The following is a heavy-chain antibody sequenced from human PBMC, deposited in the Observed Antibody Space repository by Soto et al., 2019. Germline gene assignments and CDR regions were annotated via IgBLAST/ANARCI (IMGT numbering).Heavy chain of an antibody. CDR2: MNPNTGNS. Sequence: QVQLVQSGAEVRKPGASVKVSCEASGYTFTSYDIYWVRQATGQGLEWMGWMNPNTGNSGYALKFQGRVTMTSDTSISTAHMELSSLRSEDTAVYYCARRAETNGWNGFGADKYYFDFWGQGTLVTVSS. J-gene: IGHJ4*02. V-gene: IGHV1-8*01. CDR1: GYTFTSYD. CDR3: ARRAETNGWNGFGADKYYFDF. D-gene: IGHD1-1*01.